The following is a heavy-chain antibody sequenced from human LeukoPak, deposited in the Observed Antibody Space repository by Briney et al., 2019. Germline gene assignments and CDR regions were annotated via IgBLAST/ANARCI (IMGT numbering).Heavy chain of an antibody. Sequence: SETLSLTCAVYGGSFSGYYWSWIRQPPGKGLEWIGEINHSGSTNYNPSLKSRVTISVDTSKNQFSLKLSSVTAADTAVYYCARVSWGYGSGSYRDWFGPWGQGTLVTVSS. V-gene: IGHV4-34*01. D-gene: IGHD3-10*01. CDR1: GGSFSGYY. CDR2: INHSGST. CDR3: ARVSWGYGSGSYRDWFGP. J-gene: IGHJ5*02.